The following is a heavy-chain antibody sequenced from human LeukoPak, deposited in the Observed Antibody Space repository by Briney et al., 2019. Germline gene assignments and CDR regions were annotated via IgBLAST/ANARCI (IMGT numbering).Heavy chain of an antibody. CDR1: GFTFSSYA. V-gene: IGHV3-23*01. CDR2: ISGSVAST. J-gene: IGHJ4*02. CDR3: TNDKFIVELPAASLVFDN. D-gene: IGHD2-2*01. Sequence: GGSLRLSCAASGFTFSSYAMSWVRQAPGKGLEWVSAISGSVASTYYADSVKGRFTISRDNSKNTLYLQMNSLRAEDTAVYYCTNDKFIVELPAASLVFDNWGQGTLVTVSS.